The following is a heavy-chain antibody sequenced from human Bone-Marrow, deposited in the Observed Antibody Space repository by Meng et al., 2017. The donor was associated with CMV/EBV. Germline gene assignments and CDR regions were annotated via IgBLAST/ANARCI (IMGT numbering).Heavy chain of an antibody. CDR1: VGTFSSYA. CDR3: EGEKVLYYDFWSGQIDY. Sequence: SVKVSCKASVGTFSSYAISWVRQAPGQGLEWMGGIIPNFGTANYAQQFQGRVTITTDESTSTAYMELNSLRSEDTAVYYCEGEKVLYYDFWSGQIDYWGQGTLVTVSS. CDR2: IIPNFGTA. D-gene: IGHD3-3*01. V-gene: IGHV1-69*05. J-gene: IGHJ4*02.